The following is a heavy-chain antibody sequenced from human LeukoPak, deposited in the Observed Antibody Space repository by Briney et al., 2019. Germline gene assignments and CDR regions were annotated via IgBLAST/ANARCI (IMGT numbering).Heavy chain of an antibody. CDR3: ARGWNYGDY. CDR2: VSYTGDA. J-gene: IGHJ4*02. D-gene: IGHD3-3*01. CDR1: GGAISSYY. Sequence: NPSETLSLTCTVPGGAISSYYWSWIRQPPGKGLEWIGYVSYTGDASQNPSLRGRVTMSVDTSNNQVSLELSSVTAADTAVYYCARGWNYGDYWGQGTLVTVSS. V-gene: IGHV4-59*01.